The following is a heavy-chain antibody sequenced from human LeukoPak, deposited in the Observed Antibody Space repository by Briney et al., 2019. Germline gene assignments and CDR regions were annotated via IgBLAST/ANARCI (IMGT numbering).Heavy chain of an antibody. V-gene: IGHV3-21*01. CDR3: ARGFGYCSSTSCKIYYFDY. D-gene: IGHD2-2*01. CDR1: GFTFSSYS. J-gene: IGHJ4*02. CDR2: ISSSSSYI. Sequence: PGGSLRLSCAASGFTFSSYSMNWVRQAPGKGLEWASSISSSSSYIYYADSVRGRFTISRDNAKNSLYLQMNSLRAEDTAVYYCARGFGYCSSTSCKIYYFDYWGQGTLVTVSS.